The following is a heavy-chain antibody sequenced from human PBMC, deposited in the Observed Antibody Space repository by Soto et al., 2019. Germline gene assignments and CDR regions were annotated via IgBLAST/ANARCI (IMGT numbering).Heavy chain of an antibody. D-gene: IGHD6-13*01. V-gene: IGHV2-26*01. CDR1: GFSLSNAGLG. Sequence: QVTVKESGPVLVKPTETLTLTCTVSGFSLSNAGLGVSWIRQPPGKALEWLAHIFSNDEKSYSTSLKSRLTIAKDTSNSQVVLTMTNMDPVDTATYYCAPTYSTSWYCFDPWGQGTLVTVSS. J-gene: IGHJ5*02. CDR2: IFSNDEK. CDR3: APTYSTSWYCFDP.